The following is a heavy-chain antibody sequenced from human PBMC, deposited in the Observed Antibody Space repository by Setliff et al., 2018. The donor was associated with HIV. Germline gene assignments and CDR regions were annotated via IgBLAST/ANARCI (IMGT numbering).Heavy chain of an antibody. Sequence: SLRLSCAASGFTFSDFWMYWVRQAPGKGLEWVANISPDGSRNYCVGSVKGRFTASRDNAKSSLFLQMNSLRAEDTAVYYCARVLLVTNAVYGVVSNWFDPWGQGTLVTVSS. CDR2: ISPDGSRN. V-gene: IGHV3-7*03. CDR3: ARVLLVTNAVYGVVSNWFDP. CDR1: GFTFSDFW. D-gene: IGHD3-3*01. J-gene: IGHJ5*02.